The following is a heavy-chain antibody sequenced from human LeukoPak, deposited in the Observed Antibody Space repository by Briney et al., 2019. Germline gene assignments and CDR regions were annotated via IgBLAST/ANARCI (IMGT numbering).Heavy chain of an antibody. Sequence: PSETLSLTCAVYGGSFSGYYWSWIRQPPGKGLEWIGEINHSGSTNYNPSLKSRVTISVDTSKNQFSLKLSSVTAADTAVYYCARADFDWLHFDPWGQGTLVTVSS. D-gene: IGHD3-9*01. CDR2: INHSGST. V-gene: IGHV4-34*01. J-gene: IGHJ5*02. CDR1: GGSFSGYY. CDR3: ARADFDWLHFDP.